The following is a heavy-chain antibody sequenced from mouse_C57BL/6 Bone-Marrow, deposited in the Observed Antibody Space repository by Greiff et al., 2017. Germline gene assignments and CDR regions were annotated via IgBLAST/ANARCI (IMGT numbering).Heavy chain of an antibody. J-gene: IGHJ1*03. V-gene: IGHV1-4*01. CDR2: INPSSGYT. CDR3: AGGGVAYWYFDV. Sequence: VQGVESGAELARPGASVKMSCTASGYTFTSYTMHWVKQRPGQGLEWIGYINPSSGYTKYNQKFKDKATLTADTSSSTAYIQLSSLTSEDSAVYYCAGGGVAYWYFDVWGTGTTVTVSS. CDR1: GYTFTSYT.